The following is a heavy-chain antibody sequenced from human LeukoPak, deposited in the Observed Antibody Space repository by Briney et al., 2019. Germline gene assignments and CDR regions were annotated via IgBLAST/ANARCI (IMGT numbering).Heavy chain of an antibody. J-gene: IGHJ4*02. CDR2: ISYDGSNK. V-gene: IGHV3-30*03. D-gene: IGHD3-22*01. CDR1: GFTFSSYG. Sequence: PGGSLRLSCAASGFTFSSYGMHWVRQAPGKGLEWVAVISYDGSNKYHADSVKGRFTISRDNSKNTLYLQMNSLRAEDTAVYYCAGYDSSGYYFGYWGQGTLVTVSS. CDR3: AGYDSSGYYFGY.